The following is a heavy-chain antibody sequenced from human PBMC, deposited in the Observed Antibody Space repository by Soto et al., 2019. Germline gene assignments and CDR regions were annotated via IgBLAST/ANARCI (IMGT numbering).Heavy chain of an antibody. D-gene: IGHD3-22*01. CDR2: IKQDGSEK. Sequence: EVQLVESGGGLVQPGGSLRLSCAASGFTFSSYWMSWVRQAPGKGLEWVANIKQDGSEKDYVDSVKGRFTISRDNAKNSLYLQMNSLRAEDTAVYYCARDNSLKVVASPLLDYWGQGILVTVSS. CDR1: GFTFSSYW. V-gene: IGHV3-7*05. CDR3: ARDNSLKVVASPLLDY. J-gene: IGHJ4*02.